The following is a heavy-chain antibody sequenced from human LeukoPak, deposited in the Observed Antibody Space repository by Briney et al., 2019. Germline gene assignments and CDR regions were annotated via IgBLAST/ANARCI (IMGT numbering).Heavy chain of an antibody. Sequence: ASVKVSCKASGYTFTSYAMHWVRQAPGQRLEWMGWINAGNGNTKYSQKFQGRVTITRDASASTAYMELSSLRSEDTAVYYCARSPFRRTSSGWLKFDYWGQGTLVTVSS. CDR3: ARSPFRRTSSGWLKFDY. V-gene: IGHV1-3*01. D-gene: IGHD6-19*01. CDR2: INAGNGNT. CDR1: GYTFTSYA. J-gene: IGHJ4*02.